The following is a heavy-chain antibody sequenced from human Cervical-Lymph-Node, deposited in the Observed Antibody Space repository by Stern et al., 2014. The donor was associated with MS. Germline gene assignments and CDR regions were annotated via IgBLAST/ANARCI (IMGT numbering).Heavy chain of an antibody. CDR3: ARGGATRYNMDV. J-gene: IGHJ6*02. V-gene: IGHV1-2*02. Sequence: VQLVQSGAAVKKPGASLKVSCKASGYTFSDYYIHWVRQAPGQGLEWMGWINPTSGGTNYVQKLQGRVTMTSETSTGTADMELHSLTSDDTAVFYCARGGATRYNMDVWGQGTTVIVSS. D-gene: IGHD1-26*01. CDR1: GYTFSDYY. CDR2: INPTSGGT.